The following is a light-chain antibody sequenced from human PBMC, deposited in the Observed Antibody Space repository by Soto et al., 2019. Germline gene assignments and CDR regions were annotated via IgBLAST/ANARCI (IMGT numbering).Light chain of an antibody. Sequence: EIVLTQSPGTLSLSPGDRATLSCRASQSVSSNYLAWYQQQKPGQAPRLLIYGASSRATGVPDRFSGSGSGTDVTRAISRLEPEDFVVYYCQQYGDSSWTFGQGTKVEIK. CDR1: QSVSSNY. J-gene: IGKJ1*01. CDR3: QQYGDSSWT. V-gene: IGKV3-20*01. CDR2: GAS.